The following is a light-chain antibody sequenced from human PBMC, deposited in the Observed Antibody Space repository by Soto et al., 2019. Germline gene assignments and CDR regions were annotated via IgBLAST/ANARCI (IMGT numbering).Light chain of an antibody. Sequence: EIVLTQSPGTLSLSPGERATLSCRASQSVRSSYLAWYQQKPGQAPRLLIYGASTRATGIPDRFRGSGSGTDLTFTIRRLEYEDFAVYFCQQYGSSRVTFGGGKKV. J-gene: IGKJ4*01. CDR1: QSVRSSY. CDR3: QQYGSSRVT. CDR2: GAS. V-gene: IGKV3-20*01.